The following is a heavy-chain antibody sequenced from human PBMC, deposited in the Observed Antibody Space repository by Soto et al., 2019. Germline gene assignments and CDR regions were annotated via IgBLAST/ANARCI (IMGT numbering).Heavy chain of an antibody. D-gene: IGHD6-13*01. CDR3: AIDLAAAGSSYYGMDV. CDR1: GFTFDDYG. Sequence: EVQLVESGGGLVQPGRSLRLSCAASGFTFDDYGMHWVRQAPGKGLEWVSGISWNSGSIGYADSVKGRFTISRDNAKNSLYLQMNSLRAEDTALYYCAIDLAAAGSSYYGMDVWGQGTTVTVSS. V-gene: IGHV3-9*01. CDR2: ISWNSGSI. J-gene: IGHJ6*02.